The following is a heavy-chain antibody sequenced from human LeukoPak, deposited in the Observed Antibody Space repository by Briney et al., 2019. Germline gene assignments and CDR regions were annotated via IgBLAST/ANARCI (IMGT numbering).Heavy chain of an antibody. CDR2: IKQDGSEK. J-gene: IGHJ6*02. Sequence: GGSLRLSCAVSGFTFSRHWMSWVRQAPGKGLEWLANIKQDGSEKYYVDTVEGRFTISRDNAKNSLYLQMNSLRAEDTAVYYCARSYYGSGTSYGMDVWGQGTTVTVSS. CDR1: GFTFSRHW. V-gene: IGHV3-7*01. D-gene: IGHD3-10*01. CDR3: ARSYYGSGTSYGMDV.